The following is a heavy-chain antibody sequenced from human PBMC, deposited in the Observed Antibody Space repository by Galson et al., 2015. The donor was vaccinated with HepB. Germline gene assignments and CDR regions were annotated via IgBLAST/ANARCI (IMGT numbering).Heavy chain of an antibody. D-gene: IGHD1-26*01. CDR3: ARYNGNYYYFDY. CDR2: INPHSGGT. Sequence: SVKVSCKASGYTFTGYYMHWVRQAPGQGLEWMGWINPHSGGTDYAQKFQGWVTMTRDTSINTAYMELSRLKSDDTAIYYCARYNGNYYYFDYWGQGTRVTVSS. CDR1: GYTFTGYY. V-gene: IGHV1-2*04. J-gene: IGHJ4*02.